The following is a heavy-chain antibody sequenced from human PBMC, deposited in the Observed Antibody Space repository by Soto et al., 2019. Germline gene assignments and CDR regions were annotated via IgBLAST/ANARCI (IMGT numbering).Heavy chain of an antibody. D-gene: IGHD1-26*01. Sequence: EVQLLESGGGLVQPGGSLRLSCAASGFTFSSYAMRWVRQAPVKGLEWVSAISGSSGSTYYADSVKGRLTISRDNSKNTLYLQLNSLRAEDTAVYYCARQGSGSYYDYWGQGTLVTVSS. CDR1: GFTFSSYA. J-gene: IGHJ4*02. CDR2: ISGSSGST. V-gene: IGHV3-23*01. CDR3: ARQGSGSYYDY.